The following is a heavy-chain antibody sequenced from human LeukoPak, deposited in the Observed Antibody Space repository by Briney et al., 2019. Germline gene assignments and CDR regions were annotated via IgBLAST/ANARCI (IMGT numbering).Heavy chain of an antibody. V-gene: IGHV3-23*01. CDR1: GFTFSTYA. Sequence: GGSLRLSCAASGFTFSTYAMCWVRQAPGKGLEWVSTVSGSGASTYYADSVKGRSTISRDNSKNTLYLQMNSLRAEDTAVYYCAKDDGRSSSWDFDYWGQGTLVTVSS. CDR2: VSGSGAST. CDR3: AKDDGRSSSWDFDY. J-gene: IGHJ4*02. D-gene: IGHD6-13*01.